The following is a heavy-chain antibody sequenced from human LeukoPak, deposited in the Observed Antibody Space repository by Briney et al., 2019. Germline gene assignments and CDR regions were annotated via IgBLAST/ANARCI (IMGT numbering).Heavy chain of an antibody. J-gene: IGHJ4*02. Sequence: PGGSLRLSCAASGFTFSIYGIHWVRQAPGKGLEWVAVIWHDGSNKYYADSVKGRFTISRDNSKNTLYLQMDSLRAEDTAVYYCVRARGPFDYWGQGTLVTVSS. CDR3: VRARGPFDY. CDR1: GFTFSIYG. V-gene: IGHV3-33*01. CDR2: IWHDGSNK.